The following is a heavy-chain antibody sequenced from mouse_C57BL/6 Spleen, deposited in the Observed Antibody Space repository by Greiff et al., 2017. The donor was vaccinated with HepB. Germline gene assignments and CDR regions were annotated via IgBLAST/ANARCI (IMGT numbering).Heavy chain of an antibody. D-gene: IGHD1-1*01. V-gene: IGHV5-9-1*02. Sequence: EVMLVESGEGLVKPGGSLKLSCAASGFTFSSYAMSWVRQTPEKRLEWVAYISSGGAYIYYADTVKGRFTISRDNARNTLYLQMSSLKSEDTAMYYCTRGNYGGAMDYWGQGTSVTVSS. CDR1: GFTFSSYA. CDR3: TRGNYGGAMDY. CDR2: ISSGGAYI. J-gene: IGHJ4*01.